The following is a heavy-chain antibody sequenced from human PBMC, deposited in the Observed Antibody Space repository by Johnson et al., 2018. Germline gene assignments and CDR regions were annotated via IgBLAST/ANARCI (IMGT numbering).Heavy chain of an antibody. Sequence: QVQLVQSGAEVKKPGASVKVSCKASGYTFTSYYIHWVRQAPGQGLEWMGIINPNGGNTNNARKFQGRLTMTRDRSTTTVYMELSSLRSEDTAVYYCARDQAMIVGGRIGYYYYMDVWGKGTTVTVSS. V-gene: IGHV1-46*01. CDR2: INPNGGNT. CDR3: ARDQAMIVGGRIGYYYYMDV. CDR1: GYTFTSYY. J-gene: IGHJ6*03. D-gene: IGHD3-22*01.